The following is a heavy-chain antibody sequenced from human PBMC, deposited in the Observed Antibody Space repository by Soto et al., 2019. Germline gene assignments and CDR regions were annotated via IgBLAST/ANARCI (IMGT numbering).Heavy chain of an antibody. Sequence: QVQLVQSGAEVKKPGASVRVSCKASGYSFTDYHIHWVRQAPGQGLEGLGRLNPKSGGTSTAQKFQGWVTMTRDRSISTVYMELTRLRSDDTAVYFCARGHSTDCSNGVCSFFYNHEMDVWGQGTTVTVSS. CDR2: LNPKSGGT. CDR3: ARGHSTDCSNGVCSFFYNHEMDV. CDR1: GYSFTDYH. V-gene: IGHV1-2*04. D-gene: IGHD2-8*01. J-gene: IGHJ6*02.